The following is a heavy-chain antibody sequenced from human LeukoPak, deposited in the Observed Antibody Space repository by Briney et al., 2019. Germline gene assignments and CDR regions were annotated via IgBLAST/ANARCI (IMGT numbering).Heavy chain of an antibody. J-gene: IGHJ4*02. Sequence: KPSETLSLTCTVSGGSISSSNYYWAWIRQPPGKGLEGIGSIYYSGSTYYNPSLKSRVTISVDTSKNQFSLKLSSVTAADPAVYYCAREDYYDRRLDYWGQGTLVTVSS. CDR3: AREDYYDRRLDY. D-gene: IGHD3-22*01. CDR1: GGSISSSNYY. V-gene: IGHV4-39*02. CDR2: IYYSGST.